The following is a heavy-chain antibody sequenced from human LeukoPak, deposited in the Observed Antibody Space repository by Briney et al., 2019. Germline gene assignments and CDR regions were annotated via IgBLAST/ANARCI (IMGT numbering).Heavy chain of an antibody. V-gene: IGHV4-59*08. D-gene: IGHD6-6*01. CDR3: ARLARGRWFDP. J-gene: IGHJ5*02. Sequence: PSDTLSLTCNVSGDSIRNYYWSWIRQTPGKGLEWIGHIYDSGSTNYNPSLKNRVTISVDTSKNQFSLKVTTVTAADTAAYYWARLARGRWFDPWGQGTLVTVSS. CDR2: IYDSGST. CDR1: GDSIRNYY.